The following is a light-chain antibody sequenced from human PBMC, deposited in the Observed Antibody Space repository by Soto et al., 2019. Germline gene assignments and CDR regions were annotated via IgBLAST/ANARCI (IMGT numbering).Light chain of an antibody. CDR2: GNS. CDR3: QSYDSSLSGYVV. V-gene: IGLV1-40*01. Sequence: QSVLTQPPSVSGAPGQRVTISCTGSSSNIGAGYDVHWYQQLPGTAPKLLIYGNSNRPSGAPDRFSGSKSGTSASLAITGLQAEDEADYYCQSYDSSLSGYVVFGGGTKVTVL. CDR1: SSNIGAGYD. J-gene: IGLJ2*01.